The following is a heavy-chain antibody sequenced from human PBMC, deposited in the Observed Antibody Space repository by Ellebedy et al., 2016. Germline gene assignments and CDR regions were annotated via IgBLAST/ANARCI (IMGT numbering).Heavy chain of an antibody. D-gene: IGHD3-10*01. V-gene: IGHV1-3*01. J-gene: IGHJ4*02. Sequence: ASVKVSCKTSGYTFTRYAIHWVRQAPGQRLEWMGWINGGNGKTKYSEKFQDRVTITGGTPASTAYMELSRLTSEDTAVYYCARGSAEGRAFDYWGQGTLVTVSS. CDR2: INGGNGKT. CDR1: GYTFTRYA. CDR3: ARGSAEGRAFDY.